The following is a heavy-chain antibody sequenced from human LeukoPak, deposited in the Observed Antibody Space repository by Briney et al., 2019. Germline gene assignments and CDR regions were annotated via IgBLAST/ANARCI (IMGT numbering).Heavy chain of an antibody. V-gene: IGHV3-23*01. CDR2: ISGSGGST. Sequence: GGSLRLSCAASGFTFRSYAMSWVRQAPGKGLEWVSAISGSGGSTYYADSVKGRFTISRHNSKNTLYLQMNSWRAEDTGVYYCAKDRRCSGGSCYIYDYWGQGTLVTVSS. CDR1: GFTFRSYA. J-gene: IGHJ4*02. D-gene: IGHD2-15*01. CDR3: AKDRRCSGGSCYIYDY.